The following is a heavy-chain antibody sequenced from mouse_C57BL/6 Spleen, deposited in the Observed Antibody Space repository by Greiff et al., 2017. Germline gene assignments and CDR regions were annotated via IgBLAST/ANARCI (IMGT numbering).Heavy chain of an antibody. CDR3: ARPHYYCSTLFDY. D-gene: IGHD1-1*01. J-gene: IGHJ2*01. CDR1: GYTFTDHT. Sequence: QVQLQQSDAELVKPGASVKISCKASGYTFTDHTIHWMKQRPEQGLEWIGYIYPRDGSTKYNDKFKGKATLTAYKSSSTAYMQLNSLTSEDSAVYFCARPHYYCSTLFDYWGQGTTLTVSS. V-gene: IGHV1-78*01. CDR2: IYPRDGST.